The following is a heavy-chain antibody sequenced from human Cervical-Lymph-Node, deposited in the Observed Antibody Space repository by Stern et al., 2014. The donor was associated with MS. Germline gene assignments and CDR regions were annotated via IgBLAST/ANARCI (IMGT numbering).Heavy chain of an antibody. V-gene: IGHV3-48*01. CDR1: GFTFSSHS. Sequence: VQLVESGGGLVQPGGSLRLSCAASGFTFSSHSMNWVRQAPGKGLEWVSYITTRSTTIHYAASVKGRFTISRDNANKSLYLPMNTLRAEDTAVYYCASRITISHYYYGMDVWGQGTTVTVSS. J-gene: IGHJ6*02. D-gene: IGHD3-10*01. CDR2: ITTRSTTI. CDR3: ASRITISHYYYGMDV.